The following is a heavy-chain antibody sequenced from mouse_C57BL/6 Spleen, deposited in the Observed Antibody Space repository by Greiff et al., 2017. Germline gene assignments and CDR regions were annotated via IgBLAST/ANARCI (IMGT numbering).Heavy chain of an antibody. D-gene: IGHD1-1*01. Sequence: QVQLQQSGPELVKPGASVKISCKASGYSFTSYYIHWVKQRPGQGLEWIGWIYPGSGNTKYNEKFKGKATLTADTSSSTAYMQLSSLTSEDSAVYYCARSPLTTVVAENAMDYWGQGTSVTVSS. J-gene: IGHJ4*01. CDR3: ARSPLTTVVAENAMDY. CDR2: IYPGSGNT. CDR1: GYSFTSYY. V-gene: IGHV1-66*01.